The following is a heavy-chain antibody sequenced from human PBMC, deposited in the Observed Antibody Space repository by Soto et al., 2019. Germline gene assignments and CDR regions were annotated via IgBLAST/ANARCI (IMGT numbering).Heavy chain of an antibody. CDR1: GGTFSNYA. CDR3: ARDLLGSGETYGVV. Sequence: QVQLVQSGAEVKKPGSSVKVSCKASGGTFSNYALISWVRQAPGQGLEWMGGIIPIDSTVIYAQKFQGRITITADESTTTAYMDLGSLSSEDTAVYYCARDLLGSGETYGVVWAQGTTVTVS. CDR2: IIPIDSTV. J-gene: IGHJ6*01. D-gene: IGHD2-21*01. V-gene: IGHV1-69*12.